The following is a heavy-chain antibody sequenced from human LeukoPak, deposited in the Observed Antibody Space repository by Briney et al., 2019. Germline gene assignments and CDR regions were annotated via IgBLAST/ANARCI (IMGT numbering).Heavy chain of an antibody. CDR3: ARDPRYYYGSGSLNFDY. D-gene: IGHD3-10*01. V-gene: IGHV3-48*01. J-gene: IGHJ4*02. CDR2: ISSSSSTI. Sequence: AGGSLRLSCAASGFTFSSYSMNWARQAPGKGLEWVSYISSSSSTIYYADSVKGRFTISRDNAKNSLYLQMNSLRAEDTAVYYCARDPRYYYGSGSLNFDYWGQGTLVTVSS. CDR1: GFTFSSYS.